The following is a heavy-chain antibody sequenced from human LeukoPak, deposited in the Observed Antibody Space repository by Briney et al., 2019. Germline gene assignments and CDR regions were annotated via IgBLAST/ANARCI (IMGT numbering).Heavy chain of an antibody. D-gene: IGHD5-18*01. J-gene: IGHJ4*02. CDR2: IGGNGDTS. V-gene: IGHV3-64*02. Sequence: GGSLRLSCVASGSTFYNYAMHWVRQAPGKGLEYVSAIGGNGDTSYYADSVKGRFTISRDNSKNTVYLQLGSLRTEDMAVYYCATRHEYSYPYWGQGTLVTVSS. CDR1: GSTFYNYA. CDR3: ATRHEYSYPY.